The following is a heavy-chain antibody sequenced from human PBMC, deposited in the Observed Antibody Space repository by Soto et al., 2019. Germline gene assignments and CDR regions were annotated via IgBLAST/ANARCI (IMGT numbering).Heavy chain of an antibody. CDR1: GYTFSDFG. CDR2: VSATAGTT. V-gene: IGHV3-23*01. CDR3: AKDRLAGGFDY. Sequence: PGGSLRLSCAASGYTFSDFGMRWVRQAPGKGLEWVSLVSATAGTTYYTDSVKGRFTISRDNSRNTVYLQMNSLRADDTAVYYCAKDRLAGGFDYWGQGTLVTVSS. D-gene: IGHD3-16*01. J-gene: IGHJ4*02.